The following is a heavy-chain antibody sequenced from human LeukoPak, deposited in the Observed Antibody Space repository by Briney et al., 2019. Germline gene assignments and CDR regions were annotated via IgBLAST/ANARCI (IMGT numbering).Heavy chain of an antibody. CDR3: VSPRGFSYGYFDY. Sequence: PGGSLRLSCAVSGFTVSSNFLNWIRQPPGKGLEWIGSIYYSKNTYYNPSLKSRVTISADTSKNQFSLTLGSVSATDTAVYYCVSPRGFSYGYFDYWGQGTLVTVSS. CDR1: GFTVSSNF. CDR2: IYYSKNT. J-gene: IGHJ4*02. V-gene: IGHV4-39*01. D-gene: IGHD5-18*01.